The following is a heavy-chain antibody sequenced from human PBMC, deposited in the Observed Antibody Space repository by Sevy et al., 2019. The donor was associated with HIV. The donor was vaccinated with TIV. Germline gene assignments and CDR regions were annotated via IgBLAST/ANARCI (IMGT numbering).Heavy chain of an antibody. CDR3: AKQANWALDY. V-gene: IGHV3-7*01. D-gene: IGHD3-16*01. CDR2: IKQDGSER. J-gene: IGHJ4*02. Sequence: GGSLRLSCAVSGFTFSSFWMSWVRQAPGKGLEWVANIKQDGSERYYVDSVKGRFTISRENAKNSLYLQMNSLRAKDAAMYYCAKQANWALDYWGQGTLVTVSS. CDR1: GFTFSSFW.